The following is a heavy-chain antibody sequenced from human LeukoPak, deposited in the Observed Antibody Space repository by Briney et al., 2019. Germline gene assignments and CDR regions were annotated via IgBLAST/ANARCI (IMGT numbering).Heavy chain of an antibody. J-gene: IGHJ6*03. D-gene: IGHD4-11*01. V-gene: IGHV1-2*06. Sequence: GASVKVSCKASGYTFTGYYMHWVRQAPGQGLEWMGRINPNSGGTNYAQKFQGRVTMTRDTSINTAYMELSRLRSDDTAVYYCARGYSNYYYYYMDVWGKGTTVTVSS. CDR1: GYTFTGYY. CDR3: ARGYSNYYYYYMDV. CDR2: INPNSGGT.